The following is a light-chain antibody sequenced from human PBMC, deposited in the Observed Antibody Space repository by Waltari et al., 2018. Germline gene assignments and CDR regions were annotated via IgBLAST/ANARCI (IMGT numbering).Light chain of an antibody. Sequence: DIQMTQFPSTLSASVGDRRTTLCRASQSINSWLAWYQQKPGKAPKLLIYKASSLESGVPSRFSGSGSGTEFTLTISSLQPDDFATYYCQQYNSYEWTFGQGTKVAIK. J-gene: IGKJ1*01. CDR2: KAS. CDR1: QSINSW. V-gene: IGKV1-5*03. CDR3: QQYNSYEWT.